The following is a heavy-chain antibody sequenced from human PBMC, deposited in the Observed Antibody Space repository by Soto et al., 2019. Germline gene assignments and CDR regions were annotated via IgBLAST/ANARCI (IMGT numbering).Heavy chain of an antibody. CDR3: AKDPRGGNSQWLLTYYFDY. CDR1: GFTFSSYA. Sequence: EVQLLESGGALVQPGGSLRLSCAASGFTFSSYAMSWVRQAPGKGLEWVASITGSGASPYYTDSVEGRFTISRDNSQNTLDLQMDSLRAEDTAIYYCAKDPRGGNSQWLLTYYFDYWGQGTLVTVSS. V-gene: IGHV3-23*01. CDR2: ITGSGASP. D-gene: IGHD3-22*01. J-gene: IGHJ4*02.